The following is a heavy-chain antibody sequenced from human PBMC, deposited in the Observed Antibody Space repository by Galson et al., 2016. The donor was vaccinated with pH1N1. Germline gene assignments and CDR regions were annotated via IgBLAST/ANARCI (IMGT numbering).Heavy chain of an antibody. CDR2: ISWNSGTL. CDR3: VKVTDRNKIFDF. Sequence: SLRLSCAASGFNFGDFAMYWVRQGPGKGLEWVSGISWNSGTLAYADSVKGRFTVSRDNDKNSVYLEMNSLRPEDTAFYYCVKVTDRNKIFDFWGQGTLVNVSS. CDR1: GFNFGDFA. V-gene: IGHV3-9*01. D-gene: IGHD1/OR15-1a*01. J-gene: IGHJ4*02.